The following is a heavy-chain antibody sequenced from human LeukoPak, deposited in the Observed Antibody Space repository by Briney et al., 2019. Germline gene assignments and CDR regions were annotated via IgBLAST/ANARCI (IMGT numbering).Heavy chain of an antibody. CDR2: IYYTGNA. Sequence: TSESLSLTCSISGDSISPYYWSWIRQPPGKRPEWLGHIYYTGNADYNPSLKSRVTFSLDTSKNHFSLILTSVTPADTAVYFCARGPPHGTEFFDYWGPGILVTAYS. V-gene: IGHV4-59*01. D-gene: IGHD1-26*01. CDR1: GDSISPYY. CDR3: ARGPPHGTEFFDY. J-gene: IGHJ4*02.